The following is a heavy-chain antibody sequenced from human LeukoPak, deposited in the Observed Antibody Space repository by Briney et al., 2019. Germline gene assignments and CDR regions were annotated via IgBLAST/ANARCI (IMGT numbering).Heavy chain of an antibody. J-gene: IGHJ4*02. CDR1: GFTFSSYA. CDR3: AKDTPSIVGATGNY. D-gene: IGHD1-26*01. Sequence: PGGSLRLYCAASGFTFSSYAMSWVRQAPGKGLEWVSAISGSGGSTYYADSVKGRFTISRDNSKNTLYLQMNSLRAEDTAVYYCAKDTPSIVGATGNYWGQGTLVTVSS. CDR2: ISGSGGST. V-gene: IGHV3-23*01.